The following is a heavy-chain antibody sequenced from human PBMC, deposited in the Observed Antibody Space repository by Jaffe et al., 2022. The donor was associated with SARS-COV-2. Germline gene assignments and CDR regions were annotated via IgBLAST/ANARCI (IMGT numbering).Heavy chain of an antibody. Sequence: EVQLVESGGGLVNPGESLRLSCAASGFTFNKAWMSWVRQAPGKGLEWVGRIRSKTDDGAPDYAAPVKGRFTISRDDSKNTVYLQMNSLKTEDTAVYYCTTDRFHRSSGDRGSGPFDYWGQGTLVTVSS. CDR2: IRSKTDDGAP. CDR3: TTDRFHRSSGDRGSGPFDY. D-gene: IGHD3-10*01. J-gene: IGHJ4*02. V-gene: IGHV3-15*01. CDR1: GFTFNKAW.